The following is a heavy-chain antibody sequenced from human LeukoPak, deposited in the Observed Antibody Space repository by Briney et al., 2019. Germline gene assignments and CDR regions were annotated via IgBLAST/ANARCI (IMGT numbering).Heavy chain of an antibody. CDR1: GYTFISYG. CDR3: ASMSGYYPSYYFDY. J-gene: IGHJ4*02. CDR2: ISAYNGNI. V-gene: IGHV1-18*01. D-gene: IGHD3-3*01. Sequence: ASVKVSCKASGYTFISYGITWVRQAPGQGLEWLGWISAYNGNIDYAQKLQGRVTLTTDTTTSTAYMEVRSLRSDDTAVYYCASMSGYYPSYYFDYWGQGTLVTVSS.